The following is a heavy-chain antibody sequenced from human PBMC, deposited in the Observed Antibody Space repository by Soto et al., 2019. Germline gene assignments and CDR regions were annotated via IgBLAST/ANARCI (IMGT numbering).Heavy chain of an antibody. Sequence: PSETLSLTCGVYGGSSSGYHWSWIRQPPGKGLEWIGEINHSGGTDYNPSLKSRVSISLDTANNQFSLKLSSVTAADTAVYYCAWWLGGYVLDYWGQGTLVTVSS. CDR3: AWWLGGYVLDY. CDR2: INHSGGT. D-gene: IGHD5-12*01. CDR1: GGSSSGYH. V-gene: IGHV4-34*01. J-gene: IGHJ4*02.